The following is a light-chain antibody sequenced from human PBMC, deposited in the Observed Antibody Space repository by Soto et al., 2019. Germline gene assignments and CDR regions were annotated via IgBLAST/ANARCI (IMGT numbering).Light chain of an antibody. J-gene: IGKJ3*01. CDR3: QQSYRAPFP. CDR2: WAS. V-gene: IGKV4-1*01. Sequence: DIVLTQSPDYLSVSLGERATINCKSSQSVLFGAYNKNYLACYQQKSGQPPRLLIFWASTRESGVPDRLSGSGSETDFTLTIDILQDEHVAVYYCQQSYRAPFPFGPGTRVDLK. CDR1: QSVLFGAYNKNY.